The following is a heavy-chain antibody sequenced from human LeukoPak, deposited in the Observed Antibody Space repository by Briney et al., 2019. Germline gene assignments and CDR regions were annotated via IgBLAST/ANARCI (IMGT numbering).Heavy chain of an antibody. CDR1: GGSISSYY. CDR2: IYYSGST. Sequence: SETLSLTRTVSGGSISSYYWSWIRQPPGKGLEWIGYIYYSGSTNYNPSLKSRVTISVDTSKNQFSLKLSSVTAADTAVYYCAGVLSGAFDIWGQGTMVTVSS. V-gene: IGHV4-59*01. CDR3: AGVLSGAFDI. J-gene: IGHJ3*02. D-gene: IGHD2/OR15-2a*01.